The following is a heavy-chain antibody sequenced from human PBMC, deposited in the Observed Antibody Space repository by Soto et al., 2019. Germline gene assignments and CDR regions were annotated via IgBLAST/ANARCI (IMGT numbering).Heavy chain of an antibody. CDR2: ISAYNDNT. CDR3: ASGGNVVVPAAPEGY. Sequence: GASVKVSCKASGYTFTSYGISWVRQAPGQGLEWMGWISAYNDNTNYAQKLQGRVTMTTDTSTSTAYMELRSLRSDDTAVYYCASGGNVVVPAAPEGYWGQGTLVTVSS. J-gene: IGHJ4*02. D-gene: IGHD2-2*01. CDR1: GYTFTSYG. V-gene: IGHV1-18*01.